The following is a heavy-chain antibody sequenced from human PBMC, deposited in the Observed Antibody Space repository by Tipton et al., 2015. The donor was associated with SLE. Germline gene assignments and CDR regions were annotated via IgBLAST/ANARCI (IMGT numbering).Heavy chain of an antibody. CDR1: GGSISESTYS. CDR3: AKDYNHDNADYN. J-gene: IGHJ4*02. V-gene: IGHV4-39*07. D-gene: IGHD4-17*01. CDR2: MYFSGNT. Sequence: TLSLTCTVSGGSISESTYSWDWIRQAPGKGLEWIGSMYFSGNTYYNPFLRSRVTISVDKSKNQFSLKLSSVTVADTAVYYCAKDYNHDNADYNWGQGTLVIVSS.